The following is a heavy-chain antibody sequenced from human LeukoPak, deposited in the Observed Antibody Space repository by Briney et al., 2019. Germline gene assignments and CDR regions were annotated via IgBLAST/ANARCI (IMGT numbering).Heavy chain of an antibody. Sequence: AAPVKASRKASVYTFTGYYMNWVRQAPGQGLEWMGWINSDSGFTKYAQKFQGRVTMTRDTSITTVYMDLTRLTSDDTAVYYCARNFDMKGFDPWGQGTLVTVSS. D-gene: IGHD3-9*01. CDR3: ARNFDMKGFDP. V-gene: IGHV1-2*02. CDR2: INSDSGFT. J-gene: IGHJ5*02. CDR1: VYTFTGYY.